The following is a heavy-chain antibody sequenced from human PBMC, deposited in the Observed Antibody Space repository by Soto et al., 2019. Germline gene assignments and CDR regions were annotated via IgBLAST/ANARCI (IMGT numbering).Heavy chain of an antibody. CDR2: ISSSSSTI. Sequence: GGSLRLSCAASGFTFSSYSMNWVRQAPGKGLEWVSYISSSSSTIYYADSVKGRFTISRDNAKNSLYLQMNSLRAEDTAVYYCARVIPYYDILTGYPLGSDYWGQGTLVTVSS. D-gene: IGHD3-9*01. CDR3: ARVIPYYDILTGYPLGSDY. V-gene: IGHV3-48*01. CDR1: GFTFSSYS. J-gene: IGHJ4*02.